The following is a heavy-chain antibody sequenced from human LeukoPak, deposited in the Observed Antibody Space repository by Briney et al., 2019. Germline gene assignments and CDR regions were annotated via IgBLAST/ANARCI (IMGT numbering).Heavy chain of an antibody. J-gene: IGHJ4*02. CDR1: GYTFTSYG. Sequence: ASVKVSCKASGYTFTSYGISWVRQAPGQGLEWMGWISGYNGNTHYAQKLQGRVTTTTDTSTSTAYMELRSLRSDDTAVYYCARGPYCSGGTCYSQYFDYWGQGTLVTVSS. V-gene: IGHV1-18*01. D-gene: IGHD2-15*01. CDR3: ARGPYCSGGTCYSQYFDY. CDR2: ISGYNGNT.